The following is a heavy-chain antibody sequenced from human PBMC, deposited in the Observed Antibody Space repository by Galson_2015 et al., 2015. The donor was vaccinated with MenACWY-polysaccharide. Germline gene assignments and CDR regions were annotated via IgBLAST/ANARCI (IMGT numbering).Heavy chain of an antibody. D-gene: IGHD3-3*01. V-gene: IGHV3-23*01. CDR2: IRSSGTNT. J-gene: IGHJ5*02. Sequence: SLRLSCAASGFTFTSYAMSWVRQAPRKGLEWVSAIRSSGTNTYYADSVKGRFTISRDNSKNTLYLQMNSLRAEDTAVYYCAKDSTDFRRVAARVDHWGQGSRVTASS. CDR3: AKDSTDFRRVAARVDH. CDR1: GFTFTSYA.